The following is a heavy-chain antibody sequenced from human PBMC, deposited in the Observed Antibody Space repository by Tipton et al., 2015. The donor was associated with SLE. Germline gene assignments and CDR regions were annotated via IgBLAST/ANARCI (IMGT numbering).Heavy chain of an antibody. CDR1: CDSITSYY. CDR2: VHSSGTT. Sequence: TLSLTCTVSCDSITSYYWSWVRQPAGKGLERIGRVHSSGTTLCSTSLNSRVTVSLATSKNQLSLKLTSVIAADTAVYYCARTNRGGATFFDYWGQGVLVTVSS. D-gene: IGHD7-27*01. V-gene: IGHV4-4*07. CDR3: ARTNRGGATFFDY. J-gene: IGHJ4*02.